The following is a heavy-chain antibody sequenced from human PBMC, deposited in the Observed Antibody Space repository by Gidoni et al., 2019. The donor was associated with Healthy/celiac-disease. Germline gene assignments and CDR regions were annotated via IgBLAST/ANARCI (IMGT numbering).Heavy chain of an antibody. J-gene: IGHJ4*02. CDR1: GGPFSSYA. CDR3: ARLYGDYGWGYFDY. D-gene: IGHD4-17*01. CDR2: IIPIFGTA. V-gene: IGHV1-69*01. Sequence: QVQLVQSGAEVKKPGSSVKVSCKASGGPFSSYAISWVRQAPGQGLEWMGGIIPIFGTANYEQKFQGRVTITADESTSTAYMELSSLRSEDTAVYYCARLYGDYGWGYFDYWGQGTLVTVSS.